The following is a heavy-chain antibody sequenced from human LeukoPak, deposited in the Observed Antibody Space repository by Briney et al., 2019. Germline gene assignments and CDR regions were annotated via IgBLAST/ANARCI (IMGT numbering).Heavy chain of an antibody. CDR1: GFTFSDYY. CDR3: AKHKVTGVTFDS. J-gene: IGHJ4*02. Sequence: GGSLRLSCAASGFTFSDYYMSWIRQAPGKGLEWVSAISDSGANTYYADSVKGRFTISRDNSKNTLSLQMNSLRAEDTAVYYCAKHKVTGVTFDSWGQGTLVTVSS. V-gene: IGHV3-23*01. CDR2: ISDSGANT. D-gene: IGHD4-11*01.